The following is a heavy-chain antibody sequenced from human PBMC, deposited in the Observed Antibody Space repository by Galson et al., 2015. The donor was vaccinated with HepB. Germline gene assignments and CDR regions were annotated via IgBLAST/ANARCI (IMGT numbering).Heavy chain of an antibody. CDR2: IYWNGEK. CDR3: AHSEFDYDYLSGKYRQGWFDP. V-gene: IGHV2-5*01. Sequence: PALVKPTQTLTLTCTFSGFSLSSPKVGVGWIRQPPGKALEWLALIYWNGEKHYSTPLKSRLTITKDTSKNQVVLTMTNMDPVDTATYYCAHSEFDYDYLSGKYRQGWFDPWGQGTLVTVSS. J-gene: IGHJ5*02. CDR1: GFSLSSPKVG. D-gene: IGHD3-16*02.